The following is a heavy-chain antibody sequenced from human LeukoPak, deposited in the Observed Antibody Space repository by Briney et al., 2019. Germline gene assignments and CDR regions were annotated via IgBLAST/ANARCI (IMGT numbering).Heavy chain of an antibody. D-gene: IGHD6-13*01. V-gene: IGHV3-48*03. CDR3: ARDATTEPGTVYMDV. Sequence: GGSLRLSCAASGFTFSSYEMNWVRQAPGKGLEWVSYISSSGSTIYYADSVKGRFTISRDNAKNSLYLQMNSLRAEDTALYLCARDATTEPGTVYMDVWGKGTTVTISS. CDR1: GFTFSSYE. CDR2: ISSSGSTI. J-gene: IGHJ6*03.